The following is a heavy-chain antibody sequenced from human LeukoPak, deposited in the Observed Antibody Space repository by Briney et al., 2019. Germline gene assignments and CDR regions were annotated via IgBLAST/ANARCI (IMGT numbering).Heavy chain of an antibody. Sequence: XRSLRLSCAASGFTFSSYGMHWVRQAPGKGLEWVAVIWYDGSNKYYADSVKGRFTISRDNSKNTLYLQMNSLRAEDTAVYYCARDPPRDYASYYFDYWGQGTLVTVSS. J-gene: IGHJ4*02. CDR1: GFTFSSYG. D-gene: IGHD4-17*01. V-gene: IGHV3-33*01. CDR2: IWYDGSNK. CDR3: ARDPPRDYASYYFDY.